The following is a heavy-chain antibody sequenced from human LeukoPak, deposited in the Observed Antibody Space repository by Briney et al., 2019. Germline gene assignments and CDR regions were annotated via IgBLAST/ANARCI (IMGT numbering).Heavy chain of an antibody. D-gene: IGHD3-3*01. J-gene: IGHJ6*03. Sequence: HPGGSLRLSCAASGFTFSSYGMSWVRQAPGKGLEWVSAISGSGGSTYYADSVKGRFTISRDNSKNTLYLQMNSLRAEDTAVYYCAKARDFYYYYMDVWGKGTTVTVSS. CDR1: GFTFSSYG. CDR3: AKARDFYYYYMDV. V-gene: IGHV3-23*01. CDR2: ISGSGGST.